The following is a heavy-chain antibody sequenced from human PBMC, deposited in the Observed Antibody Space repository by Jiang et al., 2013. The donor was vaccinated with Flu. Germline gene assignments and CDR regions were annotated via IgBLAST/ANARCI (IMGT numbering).Heavy chain of an antibody. V-gene: IGHV4-39*01. CDR2: IYYSGST. Sequence: LEWIGSIYYSGSTYYNPSLKSRVTISVDTSKNQFSLKLSSVTAADTAVYYCASPTKGRPGFDYWGQGTLVTVSS. CDR3: ASPTKGRPGFDY. J-gene: IGHJ4*02.